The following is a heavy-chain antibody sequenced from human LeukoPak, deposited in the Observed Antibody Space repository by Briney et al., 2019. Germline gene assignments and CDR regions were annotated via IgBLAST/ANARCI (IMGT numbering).Heavy chain of an antibody. Sequence: SETLSLTCTVSGGSISSGSYYWSWIRQPAGKGLEWIGRIYTSGSTNYNPSLKSRVTISVDTSKNQFSLKLSSVTAADTAVYYCASDTAVGATMAFDYWGQGTLVTVSS. CDR2: IYTSGST. V-gene: IGHV4-61*02. CDR1: GGSISSGSYY. CDR3: ASDTAVGATMAFDY. J-gene: IGHJ4*02. D-gene: IGHD1-26*01.